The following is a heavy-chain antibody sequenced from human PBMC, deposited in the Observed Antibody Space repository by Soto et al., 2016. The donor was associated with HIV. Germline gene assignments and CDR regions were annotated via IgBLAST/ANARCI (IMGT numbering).Heavy chain of an antibody. D-gene: IGHD3-10*01. CDR1: GFTFSSCW. V-gene: IGHV3-74*03. Sequence: EVQLVESGGGLVQPGKSLRLSCSAPGFTFSSCWMYWVRQAPGKGLVWVSRINSDGTSTKYADSVKGRFIISRDNAKNILHMQMNSLRDEDSAVYFXVRGTAHDYGSFDFWGQGTLVTVSS. J-gene: IGHJ4*02. CDR2: INSDGTST. CDR3: VRGTAHDYGSFDF.